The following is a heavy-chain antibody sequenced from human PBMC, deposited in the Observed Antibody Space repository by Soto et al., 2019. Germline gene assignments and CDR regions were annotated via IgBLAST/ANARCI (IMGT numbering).Heavy chain of an antibody. CDR1: GFTFSSYA. Sequence: EVQLLDSGGGLVQPGGSLRLSCAASGFTFSSYALSWVRQAPGKGLEWVSTISSSGSNTYYADSVKGRFTISRDNSKNTLYLQMNSLRAEDTAVYYCALYISPPGGWFDPWGQGTLVTVSS. J-gene: IGHJ5*02. D-gene: IGHD2-15*01. CDR2: ISSSGSNT. V-gene: IGHV3-23*01. CDR3: ALYISPPGGWFDP.